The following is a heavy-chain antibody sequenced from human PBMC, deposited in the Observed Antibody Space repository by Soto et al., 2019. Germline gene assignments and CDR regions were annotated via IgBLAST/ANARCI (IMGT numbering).Heavy chain of an antibody. CDR1: VFSLDDYG. Sequence: EVQLVESGGGSVQPGRSLSLSCAASVFSLDDYGMHWVRQGPGKGLEWVSGISWNSGDIYYADSVKGRFTISRDNAKRSLYLQMNSLRTEDTALYYCAKDNDLDRDGPFDYWGQGILVTVSS. V-gene: IGHV3-9*01. CDR2: ISWNSGDI. J-gene: IGHJ4*02. CDR3: AKDNDLDRDGPFDY. D-gene: IGHD2-2*03.